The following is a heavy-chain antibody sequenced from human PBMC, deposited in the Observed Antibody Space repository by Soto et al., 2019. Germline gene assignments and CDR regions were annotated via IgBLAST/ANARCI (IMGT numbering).Heavy chain of an antibody. CDR1: GYTFTNYW. Sequence: PGESLKISCKGSGYTFTNYWIGWVRQMPGKGLEWMGIIFPGDSETRYSPSFQGQVTMSADKSISTAYLQWSSLKASDSAIYYCARKYYYGAGTLDYCGQGTLVTVSS. J-gene: IGHJ4*02. V-gene: IGHV5-51*01. D-gene: IGHD3-10*01. CDR3: ARKYYYGAGTLDY. CDR2: IFPGDSET.